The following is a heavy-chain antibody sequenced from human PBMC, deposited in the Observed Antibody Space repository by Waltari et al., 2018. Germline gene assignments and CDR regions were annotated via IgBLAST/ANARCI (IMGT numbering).Heavy chain of an antibody. J-gene: IGHJ3*01. Sequence: QLQLQESGPGLVKPSETLSLSCSVPGGSITSNRHYWGWIRQPPGQVLEWIGTISYNGATYSSPSLRGRVTVSRDTSMNQLSLKLGSVTAADTAVYYCATYIGASIGTAAFDVWGQGTMVTVSS. CDR3: ATYIGASIGTAAFDV. D-gene: IGHD5-12*01. V-gene: IGHV4-39*01. CDR2: ISYNGAT. CDR1: GGSITSNRHY.